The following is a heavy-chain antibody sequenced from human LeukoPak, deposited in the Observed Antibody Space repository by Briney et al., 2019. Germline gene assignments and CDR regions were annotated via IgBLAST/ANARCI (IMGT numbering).Heavy chain of an antibody. J-gene: IGHJ4*02. CDR2: IYYSGST. Sequence: SETLSLTCTVPGGSISSYYWSWIRQPPGKGLEWIGYIYYSGSTNYNPSLKSRVTISVDTSKNQFSLKLSSVTAADTAVYYCARESSSGQYNFDYWGQGTLVTVSS. D-gene: IGHD6-19*01. V-gene: IGHV4-59*01. CDR1: GGSISSYY. CDR3: ARESSSGQYNFDY.